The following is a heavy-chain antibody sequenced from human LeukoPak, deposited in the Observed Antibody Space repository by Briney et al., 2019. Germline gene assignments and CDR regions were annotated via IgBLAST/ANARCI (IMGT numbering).Heavy chain of an antibody. Sequence: ASVKVSCKASGYTFTSYGISWVRQAPGQRLEWMGWINAGNGNTKYSQKFQGRVTITRDTSASTAHMELSSLRSEDTAVYYCARGGRTVYFDYWGQGTLVTVSS. J-gene: IGHJ4*02. D-gene: IGHD1-1*01. CDR2: INAGNGNT. CDR3: ARGGRTVYFDY. V-gene: IGHV1-3*01. CDR1: GYTFTSYG.